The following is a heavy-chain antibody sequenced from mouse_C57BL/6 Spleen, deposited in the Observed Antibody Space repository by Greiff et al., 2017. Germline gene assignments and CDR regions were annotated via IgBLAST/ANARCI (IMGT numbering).Heavy chain of an antibody. J-gene: IGHJ3*01. Sequence: VQLQQSGPELVKPGASVKIPCKASGYTFTDYNMDWVKQSHGKSLEWIGDINPNNGGTIYNQKFKGKATLTVDKSSSTAYMELRSLTSEDTAVYYCARGAHYYGSSQFAYWGQGTLVTVSA. D-gene: IGHD1-1*01. CDR2: INPNNGGT. CDR3: ARGAHYYGSSQFAY. V-gene: IGHV1-18*01. CDR1: GYTFTDYN.